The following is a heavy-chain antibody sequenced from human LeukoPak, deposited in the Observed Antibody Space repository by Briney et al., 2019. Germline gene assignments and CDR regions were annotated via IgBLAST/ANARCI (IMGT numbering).Heavy chain of an antibody. CDR1: GYTFTGYY. CDR3: ARALLVVVTATPSAIDY. J-gene: IGHJ4*02. V-gene: IGHV1-2*02. D-gene: IGHD2-15*01. CDR2: INPNSGGT. Sequence: GASVKVSCKASGYTFTGYYMHWVRQAPGQGLEWMGWINPNSGGTNYAQKFQGRVTMTRDTSISTAYMELSRLRSDDTAVYYCARALLVVVTATPSAIDYWGQGTPATVSS.